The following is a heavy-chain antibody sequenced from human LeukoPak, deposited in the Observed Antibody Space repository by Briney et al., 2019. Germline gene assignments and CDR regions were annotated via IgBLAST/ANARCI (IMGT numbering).Heavy chain of an antibody. CDR3: ATTFYGDYPPS. Sequence: GGSLRLSCAASGFTVSSNYMSWVRQAPGKGLEWVSVIYSGGSTYYADSVKGRFTISRDNSKNTLYLQMNSLRAEDTAVYYCATTFYGDYPPSRGQGTLVTVSS. D-gene: IGHD4-17*01. CDR2: IYSGGST. CDR1: GFTVSSNY. V-gene: IGHV3-66*01. J-gene: IGHJ4*02.